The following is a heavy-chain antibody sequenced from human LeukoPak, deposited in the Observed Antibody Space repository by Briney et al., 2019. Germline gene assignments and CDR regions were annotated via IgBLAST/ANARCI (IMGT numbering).Heavy chain of an antibody. V-gene: IGHV1-2*02. CDR1: GYTFTGYY. CDR2: INPNSGGT. CDR3: ASLTGYYGSGSYSRDAFDI. D-gene: IGHD3-10*01. Sequence: VASVKVSCKASGYTFTGYYMHWVRQAPGQGLEWMGWINPNSGGTNYAQKFQGRVTMTRDTSISTAYMELSRLRSDDTAVYYCASLTGYYGSGSYSRDAFDIWRQGTMVTVSS. J-gene: IGHJ3*02.